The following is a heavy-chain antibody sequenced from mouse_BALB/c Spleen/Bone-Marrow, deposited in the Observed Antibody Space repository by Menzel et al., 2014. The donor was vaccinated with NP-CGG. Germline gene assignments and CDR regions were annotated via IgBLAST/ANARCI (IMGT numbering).Heavy chain of an antibody. D-gene: IGHD2-1*01. CDR2: ISYSGST. J-gene: IGHJ2*01. V-gene: IGHV3-8*02. Sequence: EVMLVESGPSLVKPSQTLSLPCSVTGDSITSGYWNWIRKFPGNKLEYMGYISYSGSTYYNPSLKSRISITRGTSKNQYYLQLNSVTTEDTATYYCARSSDYYGNSLDYWGQGTTLTVSS. CDR3: ARSSDYYGNSLDY. CDR1: GDSITSGY.